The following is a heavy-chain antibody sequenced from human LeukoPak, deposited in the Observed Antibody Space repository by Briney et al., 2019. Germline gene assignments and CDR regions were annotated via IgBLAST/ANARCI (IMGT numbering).Heavy chain of an antibody. CDR1: GGSISSYY. D-gene: IGHD3-16*02. Sequence: SETLSLTCTVSGGSISSYYWSWIRQPPGKGLEWIGEINHSGSTNYNPSLKSRVTISVDTSKNQFSLKLSSVTAADTAVYYCARGVHDYVWGSYRLGFDYWGQGTLVTVSS. J-gene: IGHJ4*02. V-gene: IGHV4-34*01. CDR2: INHSGST. CDR3: ARGVHDYVWGSYRLGFDY.